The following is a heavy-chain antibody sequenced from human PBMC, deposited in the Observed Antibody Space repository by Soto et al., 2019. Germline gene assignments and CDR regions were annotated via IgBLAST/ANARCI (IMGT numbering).Heavy chain of an antibody. CDR3: ARVSCSGGSCYAVDS. CDR1: GYSFTTYY. CDR2: INPSSST. V-gene: IGHV1-46*01. J-gene: IGHJ4*02. Sequence: ASVKVSCKASGYSFTTYYIHWVRQAPGQGLEWMGIINPSSSTTYAQKFQGRVTMTRDTSTSTVYMELSSLRSEDTAVYYCARVSCSGGSCYAVDSWGQGTLVTVSS. D-gene: IGHD2-15*01.